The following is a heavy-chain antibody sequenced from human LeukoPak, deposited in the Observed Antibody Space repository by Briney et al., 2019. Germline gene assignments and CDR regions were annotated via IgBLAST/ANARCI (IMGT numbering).Heavy chain of an antibody. CDR3: ARRGVVATPDANF. V-gene: IGHV4-39*01. D-gene: IGHD5-12*01. CDR2: IYYTGST. J-gene: IGHJ4*02. CDR1: GGSISSSRYY. Sequence: SETLSLACTVSGGSISSSRYYWGWIRQPPGKGLEWIGSIYYTGSTYYNPSLRSRVSISVDTSKNQFTLKLSSVTAADTAVYYCARRGVVATPDANFWGQGTLVTVSS.